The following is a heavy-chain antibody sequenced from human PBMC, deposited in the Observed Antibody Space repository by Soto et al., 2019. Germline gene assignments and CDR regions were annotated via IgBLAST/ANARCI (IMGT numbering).Heavy chain of an antibody. CDR2: IKSKTDGGTT. Sequence: EVQLVESGGGLVKPGGSLRLSCAASGFTFSNAWMNWVRQAPGKGLEWVGRIKSKTDGGTTDYAAPVKGRFTISRDDSKNTLYLQMNSLKTEDTAVYYCTTFFVGYSYRYFDYWGQGTLVTVSS. CDR1: GFTFSNAW. J-gene: IGHJ4*02. D-gene: IGHD5-18*01. V-gene: IGHV3-15*07. CDR3: TTFFVGYSYRYFDY.